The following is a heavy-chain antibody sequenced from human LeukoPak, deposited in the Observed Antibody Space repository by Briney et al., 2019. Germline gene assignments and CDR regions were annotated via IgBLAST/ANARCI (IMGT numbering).Heavy chain of an antibody. CDR1: GFTVSTYT. CDR3: ARAQGTTNGLLDN. V-gene: IGHV3-23*01. D-gene: IGHD5-24*01. Sequence: GGSLRLSCSASGFTVSTYTVTWVRQTPGRGLEWVSAITFSGGTTYYKDSVKGRFTISRDDFKNTVYLQMDSLRVEDTAVYYCARAQGTTNGLLDNWGQGTLVTVSS. J-gene: IGHJ4*02. CDR2: ITFSGGTT.